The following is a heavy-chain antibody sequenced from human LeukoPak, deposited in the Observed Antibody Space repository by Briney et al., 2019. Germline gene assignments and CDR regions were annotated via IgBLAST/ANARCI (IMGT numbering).Heavy chain of an antibody. Sequence: PSQTLSLTCTVSGGSISSGSYYWSWIRPPAGKGLEWIVRIYTSGSTNYNPSLKSRDTISVDTSKNQFSLKLSSVTAADTAVYYCARFPTLRPYSRGGDHWGQGTLVTVSS. CDR1: GGSISSGSYY. CDR2: IYTSGST. V-gene: IGHV4-61*02. J-gene: IGHJ4*02. CDR3: ARFPTLRPYSRGGDH. D-gene: IGHD6-13*01.